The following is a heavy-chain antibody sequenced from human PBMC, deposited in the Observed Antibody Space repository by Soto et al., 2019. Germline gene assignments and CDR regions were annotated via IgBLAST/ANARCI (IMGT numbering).Heavy chain of an antibody. J-gene: IGHJ4*02. Sequence: PGGSLRLSCAASGFTFSSNWMHWVRQAPGKGLVWVSRINNDGGSTNYGDSVKGRFTISRDNAKNTLYLQMNSLRAEDTAVYYCARGGCTSTSCLDYWGQGTLVTVSS. D-gene: IGHD2-2*01. CDR2: INNDGGST. CDR1: GFTFSSNW. V-gene: IGHV3-74*01. CDR3: ARGGCTSTSCLDY.